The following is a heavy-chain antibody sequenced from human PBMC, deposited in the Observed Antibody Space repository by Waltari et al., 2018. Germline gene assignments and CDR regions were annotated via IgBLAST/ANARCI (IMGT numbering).Heavy chain of an antibody. CDR3: ARSVLAAERGMDV. J-gene: IGHJ6*02. Sequence: QVQLVQSGAEVKKPGSSVKVSCKASGGTFSSYAISWVRQAPGQGLEWMGRIVPIIGIANYEQKFQGRVTITADKSTSTAYMELSSLRSEDTAVYYCARSVLAAERGMDVWGQGTTVTVSS. V-gene: IGHV1-69*09. CDR1: GGTFSSYA. CDR2: IVPIIGIA. D-gene: IGHD6-13*01.